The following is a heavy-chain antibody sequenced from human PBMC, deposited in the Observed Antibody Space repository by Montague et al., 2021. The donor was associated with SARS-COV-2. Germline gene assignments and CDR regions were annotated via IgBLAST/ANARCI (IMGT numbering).Heavy chain of an antibody. Sequence: PALVKPTQTLALTCTFSGFSLSTTGVGVGWLRQPPGKALEWLALIYWDDDKRYSPSLKNRLAVTKDTSKNEVVFTMTNMDPVDTATDYCAHSWDIYDFWSGYCTGQKYAACNWFDPWGQGILVIVSS. CDR1: GFSLSTTGVG. J-gene: IGHJ5*02. D-gene: IGHD3-3*01. CDR3: AHSWDIYDFWSGYCTGQKYAACNWFDP. CDR2: IYWDDDK. V-gene: IGHV2-5*02.